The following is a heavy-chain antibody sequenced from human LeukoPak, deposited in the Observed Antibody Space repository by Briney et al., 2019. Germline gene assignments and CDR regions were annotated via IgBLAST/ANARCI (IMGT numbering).Heavy chain of an antibody. Sequence: GGSLRLSCAASGFTFSTYNMNWLRQAPGKGLEWVSYISSGSSTIFYADSVKGRFTISRDNAKTSLYLQMNSLRAEDTAVHYCARATPSGSYWFDYWGQGTLVTVSS. V-gene: IGHV3-48*01. J-gene: IGHJ4*02. CDR2: ISSGSSTI. D-gene: IGHD3-10*01. CDR3: ARATPSGSYWFDY. CDR1: GFTFSTYN.